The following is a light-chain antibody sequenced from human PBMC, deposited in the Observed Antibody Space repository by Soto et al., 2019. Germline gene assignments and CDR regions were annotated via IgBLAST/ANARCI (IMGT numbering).Light chain of an antibody. V-gene: IGKV3-20*01. CDR2: GAS. Sequence: IVWWQSPSTLSLSQGERATLSCRASQSVSSYLAWYQQKPGQAPRLLIYGASSRATGIPDRFSGSGSGTDFTLTISRLAPEDFAVYYCQHYYTSYTTLGQGTMADIK. CDR3: QHYYTSYTT. J-gene: IGKJ1*01. CDR1: QSVSSY.